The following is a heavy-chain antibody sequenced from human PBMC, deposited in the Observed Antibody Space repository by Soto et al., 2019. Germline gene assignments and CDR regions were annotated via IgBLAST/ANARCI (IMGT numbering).Heavy chain of an antibody. D-gene: IGHD6-19*01. CDR3: ARLRSSGWYDRYFDL. CDR2: ISSSSSYI. CDR1: GFTFSSYS. V-gene: IGHV3-21*01. J-gene: IGHJ2*01. Sequence: EVQLVESGGGLVKPGGSLRLSCAASGFTFSSYSMNWVRQAPGKGLEWVSSISSSSSYIYYADSVKGRFTISRDNAKNSLYLQMNSLRAEDTAVYYCARLRSSGWYDRYFDLWGRGTLVTVSS.